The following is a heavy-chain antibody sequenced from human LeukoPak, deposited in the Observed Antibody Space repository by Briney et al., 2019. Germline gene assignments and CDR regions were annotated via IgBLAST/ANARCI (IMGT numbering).Heavy chain of an antibody. CDR3: ARPMHYDFWSGNYGMDV. D-gene: IGHD3-3*01. J-gene: IGHJ6*02. V-gene: IGHV1-3*01. Sequence: ASVKVSCKASGYTFTSYAMHWVGQAPGQRLEWMGWINAGNGNTKYSQKFQGRVTITRDTSASTAYMELSSLRSEDTAVYYCARPMHYDFWSGNYGMDVWGQGTTVTVSS. CDR2: INAGNGNT. CDR1: GYTFTSYA.